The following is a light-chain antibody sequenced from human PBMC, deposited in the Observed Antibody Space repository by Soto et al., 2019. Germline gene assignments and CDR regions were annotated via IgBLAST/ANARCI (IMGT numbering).Light chain of an antibody. J-gene: IGKJ4*01. CDR1: QSVSTN. V-gene: IGKV3-15*01. Sequence: EIVMTQSPATLSMSYGKRATLFCSASQSVSTNLAWYQQKPGQAPRLLIYGASTRATGIPARFSGSGSGTEFTLTITSLQSEDFVVYYCQQYNNWPPLTFGGGTKVDIK. CDR3: QQYNNWPPLT. CDR2: GAS.